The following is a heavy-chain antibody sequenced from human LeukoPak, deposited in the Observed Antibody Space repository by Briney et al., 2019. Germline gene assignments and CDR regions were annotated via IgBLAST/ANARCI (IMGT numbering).Heavy chain of an antibody. CDR3: GGFGYEAGVDL. D-gene: IGHD2-15*01. Sequence: GSLRLSCAASGIMVRNLWITWVRQAPGKGVEWVANISPSGTETYYVDPFKGRFTISRDNARNLQFLQMNTLRADDTAVYFCGGFGYEAGVDLWGQGTLVAVSS. CDR1: GIMVRNLW. J-gene: IGHJ4*02. V-gene: IGHV3-7*01. CDR2: ISPSGTET.